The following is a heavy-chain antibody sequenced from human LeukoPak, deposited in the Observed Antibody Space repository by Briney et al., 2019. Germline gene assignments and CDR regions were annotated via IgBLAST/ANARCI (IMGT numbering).Heavy chain of an antibody. J-gene: IGHJ4*02. CDR1: GFTFSSYD. Sequence: GGSLRLSCAASGFTFSSYDVHWVRQATGKGLEWVSAIGTAGDTYYPGSVKGRFTISRENAKNSLYLQMNSLRAGDTAVYYCARSLGKWGYYFDYWGQGTLVTVSS. CDR2: IGTAGDT. D-gene: IGHD3-16*01. V-gene: IGHV3-13*01. CDR3: ARSLGKWGYYFDY.